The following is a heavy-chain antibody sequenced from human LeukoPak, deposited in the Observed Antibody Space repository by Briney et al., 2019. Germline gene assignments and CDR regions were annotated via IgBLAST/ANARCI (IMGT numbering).Heavy chain of an antibody. D-gene: IGHD7-27*01. CDR1: GGSISTTTYY. CDR2: IYYSGST. V-gene: IGHV4-39*01. J-gene: IGHJ5*02. CDR3: ASLLNGGVSHWFDP. Sequence: SETLSLTCSVSGGSISTTTYYWGWIRQPPGKGLEWIGIIYYSGSTYYNPSLRSRVTISVYTSKNQFSLKLSSVTAADTAVYFCASLLNGGVSHWFDPWGQGTLVTVSS.